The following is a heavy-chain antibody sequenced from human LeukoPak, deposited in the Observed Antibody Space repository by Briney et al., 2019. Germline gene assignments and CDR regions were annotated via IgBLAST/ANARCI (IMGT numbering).Heavy chain of an antibody. CDR2: ISSSSSYI. D-gene: IGHD5-18*01. V-gene: IGHV3-21*01. J-gene: IGHJ4*02. CDR3: AMGGYGYSYAPDY. Sequence: PGGSLRLSCAASGFTFSSYSMNWVRQAPGKGLEWVSSISSSSSYIYYADSVKGRFTISRDNAKNSLYLQMNSLRAEDTAVYYCAMGGYGYSYAPDYWGQGTLVTVSS. CDR1: GFTFSSYS.